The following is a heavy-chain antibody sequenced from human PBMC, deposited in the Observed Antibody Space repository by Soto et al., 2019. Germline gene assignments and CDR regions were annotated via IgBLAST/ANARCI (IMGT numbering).Heavy chain of an antibody. CDR1: GFSLSNARMG. CDR3: ARIPYSSWYNWFDP. J-gene: IGHJ5*02. CDR2: IFSNDEK. V-gene: IGHV2-26*01. Sequence: GSGPTLVNPTETLTLTCTVSGFSLSNARMGVSWIRQPPGKALEWLAHIFSNDEKSYSTSLKSRLTISKDTSKSQVVLTMTNMDPVDTATYYCARIPYSSWYNWFDPWGQGTLVTVSS. D-gene: IGHD1-26*01.